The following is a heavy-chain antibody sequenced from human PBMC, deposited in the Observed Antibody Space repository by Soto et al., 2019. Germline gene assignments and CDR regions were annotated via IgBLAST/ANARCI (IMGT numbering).Heavy chain of an antibody. Sequence: PSVTLPLTRTASGGSIGTSYYYWSWIRQPPGKGLEWIGEINHSGSTNYNPSLKSRVTMSVDMSKNQFSLTLNAVTAADTAVYYCARRRGTNFYMDVWDEGTTVTVSS. CDR2: INHSGST. V-gene: IGHV4-34*01. J-gene: IGHJ6*03. CDR3: ARRRGTNFYMDV. CDR1: GGSIGTSYYY. D-gene: IGHD2-8*01.